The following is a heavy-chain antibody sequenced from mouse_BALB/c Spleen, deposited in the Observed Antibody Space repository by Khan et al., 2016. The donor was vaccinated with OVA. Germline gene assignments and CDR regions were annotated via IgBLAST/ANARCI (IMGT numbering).Heavy chain of an antibody. V-gene: IGHV1S135*01. D-gene: IGHD2-2*01. CDR3: TRHGYVAWFTY. CDR1: GYSFTTYY. CDR2: IDPFSGIT. J-gene: IGHJ3*01. Sequence: VQLQQSGPELMKPGASVWISCKASGYSFTTYYIHWLMQSHGKSVVWIGYIDPFSGITTYNQKFKGKATLTVDKSSSTAYIHLSNLTSEDSAVYYCTRHGYVAWFTYWGQGTLVTVSA.